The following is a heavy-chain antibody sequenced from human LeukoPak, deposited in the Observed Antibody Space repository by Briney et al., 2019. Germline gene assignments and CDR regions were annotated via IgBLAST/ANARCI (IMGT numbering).Heavy chain of an antibody. D-gene: IGHD3-22*01. CDR2: ISSSSSYI. CDR1: GFTFSSYS. J-gene: IGHJ4*02. Sequence: GGSLRLSCAASGFTFSSYSMTWVRQAPGKGLEWVSSISSSSSYIYYADSVKGRFTTSRDNAKNSLYLQMNSLRAEDAAVYYCARENDSSGYGVDYWGQGTLVTVSS. CDR3: ARENDSSGYGVDY. V-gene: IGHV3-21*01.